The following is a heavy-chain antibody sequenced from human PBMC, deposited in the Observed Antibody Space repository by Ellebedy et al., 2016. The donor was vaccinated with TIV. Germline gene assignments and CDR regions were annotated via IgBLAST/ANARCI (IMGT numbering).Heavy chain of an antibody. D-gene: IGHD1-1*01. CDR1: GGTFSNSV. CDR3: AREREIEATGGRGAFDI. V-gene: IGHV1-69*13. Sequence: AASVKVSCKASGGTFSNSVFSWVRQAPGQGLEWMGGIIPFFDTANYPQKFQGRVTIPADESTRTAYMELSSLRSEDTAVYFCAREREIEATGGRGAFDIWGQGTMVTVSS. CDR2: IIPFFDTA. J-gene: IGHJ3*02.